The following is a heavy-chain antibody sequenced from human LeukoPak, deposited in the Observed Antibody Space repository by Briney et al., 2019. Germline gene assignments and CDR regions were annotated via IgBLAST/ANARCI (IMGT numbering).Heavy chain of an antibody. CDR1: GFTFSSYW. V-gene: IGHV3-7*01. CDR2: IKQDGSEK. D-gene: IGHD3-22*01. J-gene: IGHJ4*02. CDR3: ARDSVAGYYFGGGPIGY. Sequence: GGSRRLSCAASGFTFSSYWMSWVRQAPGKGLEWVANIKQDGSEKYYVDSVKGRFTISRDNAKNSLYLQMNSLRAEDTAVYYCARDSVAGYYFGGGPIGYWGQGTLVTVSS.